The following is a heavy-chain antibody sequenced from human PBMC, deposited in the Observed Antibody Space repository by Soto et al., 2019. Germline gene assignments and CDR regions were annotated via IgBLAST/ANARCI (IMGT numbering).Heavy chain of an antibody. V-gene: IGHV4-34*01. CDR3: ARARSGYCSGGSCTPTRYYYGMDV. CDR2: INHSGST. D-gene: IGHD2-15*01. J-gene: IGHJ6*02. CDR1: GGSFSGYY. Sequence: QVQLQQWGAGLLKPSETLSLTCAVYGGSFSGYYWSWIRQPPGKGLEWIGEINHSGSTNYNPSLMSRVTISVDTSKNQFSLKLSSVTAADTAVYYCARARSGYCSGGSCTPTRYYYGMDVWGQGTTVTVSS.